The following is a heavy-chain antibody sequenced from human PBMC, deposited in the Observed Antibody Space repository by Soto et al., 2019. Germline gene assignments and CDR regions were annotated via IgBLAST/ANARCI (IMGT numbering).Heavy chain of an antibody. J-gene: IGHJ6*02. CDR1: GYSFNRYW. CDR3: ARHVGQGDPRNYYYYGMDV. V-gene: IGHV5-51*01. D-gene: IGHD1-26*01. CDR2: IYPGASDT. Sequence: GEALTISCKGSGYSFNRYWRGWVRQMTGKGLVWLRIIYPGASDTRYRPSFQGQVTISADKSISTAYLQWSSLKASDTAMYSCARHVGQGDPRNYYYYGMDVWGQGTTVTVSS.